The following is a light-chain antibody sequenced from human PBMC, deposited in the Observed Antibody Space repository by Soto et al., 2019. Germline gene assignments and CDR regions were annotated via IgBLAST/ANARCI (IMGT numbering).Light chain of an antibody. J-gene: IGLJ2*01. Sequence: QSALTQPASVSGSPGQSIAISCTGTSSDVGGYNFVSWYQQHPGKAPNPLIYDVTNRPSGVSNRFSGSKSGNTASLTISGLQAEDEADYYCSSYTGSSTPVVFGGGTTLTVL. CDR3: SSYTGSSTPVV. CDR1: SSDVGGYNF. CDR2: DVT. V-gene: IGLV2-14*03.